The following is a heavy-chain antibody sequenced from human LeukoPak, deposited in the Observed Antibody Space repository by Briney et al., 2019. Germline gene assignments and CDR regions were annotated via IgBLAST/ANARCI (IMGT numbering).Heavy chain of an antibody. CDR3: AKGPRSSGYYPPYYYYGMDV. CDR2: ISYDGSNK. V-gene: IGHV3-30*18. D-gene: IGHD3-22*01. J-gene: IGHJ6*02. Sequence: GGSLRLSCAASGFTFSSYGTHWVRQAPGKGLEWVAVISYDGSNKYYADSVKGRFTISRDNSKNTLYLQMNSLRAEDTAVYYCAKGPRSSGYYPPYYYYGMDVWGQGTTVTVSS. CDR1: GFTFSSYG.